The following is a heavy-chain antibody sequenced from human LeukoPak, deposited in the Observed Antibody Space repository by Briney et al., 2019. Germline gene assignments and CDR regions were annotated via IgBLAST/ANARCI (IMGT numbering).Heavy chain of an antibody. CDR2: ISYDGSNK. V-gene: IGHV3-30*03. CDR1: GFTFSSYG. Sequence: GGSLRLSCAASGFTFSSYGMHWVRQAPGKGLEWVAVISYDGSNKYYADSVKGRFTISRDNSKNTLYLQMNSLRAEDTAVYYCAGSVATTLNWFDPWGQGTLVTVSS. J-gene: IGHJ5*02. CDR3: AGSVATTLNWFDP. D-gene: IGHD5-12*01.